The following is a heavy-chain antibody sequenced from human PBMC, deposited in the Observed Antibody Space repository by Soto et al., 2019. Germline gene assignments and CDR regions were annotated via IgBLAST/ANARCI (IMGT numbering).Heavy chain of an antibody. CDR3: AKRTGSSWSGFDC. V-gene: IGHV3-23*01. D-gene: IGHD6-13*01. CDR1: GFTFSNYA. Sequence: EVQLLESGGGLVQPGTSLRLSCAASGFTFSNYAMNWVRQAPGKGLEWVSTISAGGGSTYYADSVKGRFTISRDNSKNTVYLQMNSLRVEDTAVYYCAKRTGSSWSGFDCWGQGTLVTVSS. J-gene: IGHJ4*02. CDR2: ISAGGGST.